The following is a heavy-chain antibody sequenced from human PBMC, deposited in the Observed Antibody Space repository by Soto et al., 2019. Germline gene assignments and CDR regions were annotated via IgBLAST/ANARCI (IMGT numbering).Heavy chain of an antibody. CDR2: IFYSGST. CDR3: VHHGGVPYYHDF. Sequence: SETLSLTCALSGGSVITASLWSWVRQPPGKTLEWLGEIFYSGSTKYNPSLNSRVTISADQSKNDFSLRLSSVTAADTAVYYCVHHGGVPYYHDFWGQGMLVTVSS. D-gene: IGHD2-8*01. V-gene: IGHV4-4*02. CDR1: GGSVITASL. J-gene: IGHJ4*02.